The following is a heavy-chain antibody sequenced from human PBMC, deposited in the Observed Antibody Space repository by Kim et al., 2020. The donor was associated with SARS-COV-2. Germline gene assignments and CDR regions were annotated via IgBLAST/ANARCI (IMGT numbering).Heavy chain of an antibody. Sequence: GRTTDYAAPVNGRFTIARDDSKNTLYLQMNSLKTEDTAVYYCTTGSTFDYWGQGTLVTVSS. J-gene: IGHJ4*02. CDR2: GRTT. CDR3: TTGSTFDY. V-gene: IGHV3-15*01.